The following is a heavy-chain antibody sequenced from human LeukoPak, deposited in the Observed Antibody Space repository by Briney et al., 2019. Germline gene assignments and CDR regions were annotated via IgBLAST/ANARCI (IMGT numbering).Heavy chain of an antibody. J-gene: IGHJ4*02. D-gene: IGHD1-26*01. CDR3: ARGGKNYFDF. CDR2: ISAYDGET. CDR1: GYSFTSYG. V-gene: IGHV1-18*01. Sequence: SVQVSCKASGYSFTSYGISWVREAPGRGLEWVGYISAYDGETRYAQKFQGRVTLTTDTSTGTVYMEMRRLRSDDTAVYYCARGGKNYFDFWGQGTLVTVSS.